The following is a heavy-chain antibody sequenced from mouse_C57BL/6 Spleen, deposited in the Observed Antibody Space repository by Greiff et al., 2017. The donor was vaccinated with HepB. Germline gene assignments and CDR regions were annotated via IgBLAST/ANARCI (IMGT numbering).Heavy chain of an antibody. J-gene: IGHJ2*01. CDR1: GYTFTDYE. CDR3: TPITTVVATD. V-gene: IGHV1-15*01. CDR2: IDPETGGT. Sequence: QVQLKQSGAELVRPGASVTLSCKASGYTFTDYEMHWVKQTPVHGLEWIGAIDPETGGTAYNQKFKGKAILTADKSSSTAYMELRSLTSEDSAVYYCTPITTVVATDWGQGTTLTVSS. D-gene: IGHD1-1*01.